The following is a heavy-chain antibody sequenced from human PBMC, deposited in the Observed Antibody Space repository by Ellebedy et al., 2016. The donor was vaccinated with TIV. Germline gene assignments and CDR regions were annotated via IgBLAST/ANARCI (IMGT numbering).Heavy chain of an antibody. V-gene: IGHV3-23*01. CDR1: GFTFSNYA. CDR2: LSTSGDST. Sequence: GESLKISCAASGFTFSNYAMSWVRQAPGKGLKWVSALSTSGDSTFYADSVKGRFTISRDNSTLSLQMNSLRAEDTAVYFCAKDRYGDYVVYFDYWGQGTLVTVSS. D-gene: IGHD4-17*01. J-gene: IGHJ4*02. CDR3: AKDRYGDYVVYFDY.